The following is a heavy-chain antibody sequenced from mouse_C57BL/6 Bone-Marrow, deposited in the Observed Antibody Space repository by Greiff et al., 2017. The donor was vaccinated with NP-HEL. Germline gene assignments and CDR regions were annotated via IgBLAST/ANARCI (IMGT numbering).Heavy chain of an antibody. CDR1: GFTFSSYT. CDR3: ARPLYYGSSSWFAY. J-gene: IGHJ3*01. CDR2: ISGGGGNT. Sequence: EVHLVESGGGLVKPGGSLKLSCAASGFTFSSYTMSWVRQTPEKRLEWVATISGGGGNTYYPDSVKGRFTISRDNAKNTLYLQMSSLRSEDTALYYCARPLYYGSSSWFAYWGQGTLVTVSA. D-gene: IGHD1-1*01. V-gene: IGHV5-9*01.